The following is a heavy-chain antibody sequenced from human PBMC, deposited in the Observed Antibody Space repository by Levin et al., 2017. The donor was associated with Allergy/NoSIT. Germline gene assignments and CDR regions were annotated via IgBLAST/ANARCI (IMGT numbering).Heavy chain of an antibody. CDR3: ARGIVGASVAFDM. CDR2: MSDEGSKT. CDR1: GFTFSSHY. Sequence: GGSLRLSCEGSGFTFSSHYMHWVRQAPGKGLVWVSRMSDEGSKTNYADSVKGRFTISRDNAKSTLYLQMNSLRAEDTAVYYCARGIVGASVAFDMWGQGTLFTVSS. J-gene: IGHJ3*02. D-gene: IGHD1-26*01. V-gene: IGHV3-74*01.